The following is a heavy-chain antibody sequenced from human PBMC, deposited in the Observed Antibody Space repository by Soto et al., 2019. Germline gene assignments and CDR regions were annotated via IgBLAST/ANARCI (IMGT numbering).Heavy chain of an antibody. Sequence: GGSLRLSCAASGFTFSSYAMSWVRQAPGKGLEWVSAISGSGGSTYHADSVKGRFTISRDNSKNTLYLQMNSLRAEDTAVYYCAKSHYYDSSGYDYWGQGTLVTVSS. V-gene: IGHV3-23*01. CDR1: GFTFSSYA. D-gene: IGHD3-22*01. CDR3: AKSHYYDSSGYDY. J-gene: IGHJ4*02. CDR2: ISGSGGST.